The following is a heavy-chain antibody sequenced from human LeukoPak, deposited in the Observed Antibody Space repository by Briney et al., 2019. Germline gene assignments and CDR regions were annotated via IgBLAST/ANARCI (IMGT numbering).Heavy chain of an antibody. Sequence: KPSETLSLTCTVSGGSISTYYWSWIRQPPGKGLEWIAFVYYSGSTNYNPSLKSRVPISVDTSKNQSSLKLTSVIAADTAVYYCARPYSGGWYGAFNIWGQGTMVTVSS. CDR2: VYYSGST. D-gene: IGHD6-19*01. CDR3: ARPYSGGWYGAFNI. CDR1: GGSISTYY. V-gene: IGHV4-59*08. J-gene: IGHJ3*02.